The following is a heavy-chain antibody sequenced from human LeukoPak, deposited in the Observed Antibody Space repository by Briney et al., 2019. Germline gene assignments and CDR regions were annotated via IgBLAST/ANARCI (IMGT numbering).Heavy chain of an antibody. CDR2: IYYSGST. V-gene: IGHV4-59*01. J-gene: IGHJ6*02. CDR1: GGSISSYY. CDR3: ARETGGSPPHYYYYGMDV. D-gene: IGHD2-15*01. Sequence: PSETLSLTCTVSGGSISSYYRSWIRQPPGKGLEWIGYIYYSGSTNYNPSLKSRVTISVDTSKNQFSLKLSSVTAADTAVYYCARETGGSPPHYYYYGMDVWGQGTTVTVSS.